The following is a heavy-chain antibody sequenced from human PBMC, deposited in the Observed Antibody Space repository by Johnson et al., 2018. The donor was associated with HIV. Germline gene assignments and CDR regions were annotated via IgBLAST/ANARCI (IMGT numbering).Heavy chain of an antibody. Sequence: VQLVESGGGLVQPGGSLRLSCAASGFIVSSNYMSWVRKAPGKGLEWVSVLYSGGSTYYADSVKGRFRISRDNSKNTLYLQMNSLRAEDTAVYYCARGRPWGWELRRDAFDIWGQGTMVTVSS. J-gene: IGHJ3*02. CDR2: LYSGGST. CDR1: GFIVSSNY. CDR3: ARGRPWGWELRRDAFDI. D-gene: IGHD3-16*01. V-gene: IGHV3-66*01.